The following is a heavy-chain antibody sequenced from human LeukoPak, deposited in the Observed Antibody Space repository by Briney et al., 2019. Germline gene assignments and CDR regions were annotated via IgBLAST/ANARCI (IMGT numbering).Heavy chain of an antibody. CDR3: ASQTRQPYPYWFDP. CDR1: GGSISSSSYY. CDR2: IYYSGST. D-gene: IGHD6-13*01. J-gene: IGHJ5*02. V-gene: IGHV4-39*01. Sequence: SETLSLTCTVSGGSISSSSYYWGWIRQPPGKGLEWIGSIYYSGSTYYNPSLKSRVTISVDTSKNQFSLKLSSVTAADTAVYYCASQTRQPYPYWFDPWGQGTLVTVSS.